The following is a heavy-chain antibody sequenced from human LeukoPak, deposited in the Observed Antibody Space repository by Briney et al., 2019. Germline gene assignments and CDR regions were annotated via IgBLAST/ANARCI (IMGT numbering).Heavy chain of an antibody. D-gene: IGHD3-22*01. J-gene: IGHJ5*02. CDR1: GYTFSSYG. CDR3: ARDGPDRAAWFDP. V-gene: IGHV1-18*01. CDR2: ISGYNGNT. Sequence: ASVKVSCKASGYTFSSYGISWVRQAPGQGLEWMGWISGYNGNTNYAQKVQGRVTMTTDPFTSTAYMELRSLRSDDTAVYYCARDGPDRAAWFDPWGQGTLVTVSS.